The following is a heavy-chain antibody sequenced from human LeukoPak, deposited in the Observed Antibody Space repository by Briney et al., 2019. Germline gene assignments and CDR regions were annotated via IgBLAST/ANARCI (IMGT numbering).Heavy chain of an antibody. CDR3: ARGSGTVVTPDAFDI. CDR1: GFPFSDYY. J-gene: IGHJ3*02. Sequence: PGGSLRLSCAASGFPFSDYYMSWIRQAPGKGLEWVSYISSSGSTIYYADSVKGRFTISRDNAKNSLYLQMNSLRAEDTAVYYCARGSGTVVTPDAFDIWGQGTMVTVSS. V-gene: IGHV3-11*04. D-gene: IGHD4-23*01. CDR2: ISSSGSTI.